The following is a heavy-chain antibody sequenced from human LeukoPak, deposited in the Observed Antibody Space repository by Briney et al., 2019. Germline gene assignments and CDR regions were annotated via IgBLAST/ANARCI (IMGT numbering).Heavy chain of an antibody. Sequence: ASVKVSCKDSGGTFSSYAISWVRQAPGQGLEWMGGIIPIFGTANYAQKFQGRVTITADESTDTAYMELSSLRSEDTAVYYCAQDLYGSGSYRSFDYWGQGTLVTVSS. D-gene: IGHD3-10*01. CDR2: IIPIFGTA. CDR3: AQDLYGSGSYRSFDY. CDR1: GGTFSSYA. J-gene: IGHJ4*02. V-gene: IGHV1-69*13.